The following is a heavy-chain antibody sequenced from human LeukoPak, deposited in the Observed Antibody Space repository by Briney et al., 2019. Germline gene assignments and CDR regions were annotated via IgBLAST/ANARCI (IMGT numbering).Heavy chain of an antibody. Sequence: GGSLRLSCAASGFTFSDYYMSWLRQAPGKGLEWVSYISSSGSTIYYADSVKGRFTISRDNAKNSLYLQMNSLRAEDTAVYYCARDSDDSSGYYSWEWFDPWGQGTLVTVSS. CDR3: ARDSDDSSGYYSWEWFDP. CDR2: ISSSGSTI. J-gene: IGHJ5*02. D-gene: IGHD3-22*01. CDR1: GFTFSDYY. V-gene: IGHV3-11*01.